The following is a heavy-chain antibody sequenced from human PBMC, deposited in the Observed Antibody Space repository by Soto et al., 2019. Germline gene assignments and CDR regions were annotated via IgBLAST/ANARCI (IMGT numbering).Heavy chain of an antibody. V-gene: IGHV3-23*01. CDR2: ISGSGTST. CDR3: AKGPTISGVVITVEYYYGMDV. D-gene: IGHD3-3*01. J-gene: IGHJ6*02. Sequence: GGSLRLSCAASGFILSSSAMSWVRQAPGKGLEWVSAISGSGTSTYYADSVKGRFTISGDVSKNTVYLQMNSLRAEDTAVYYCAKGPTISGVVITVEYYYGMDVWGQGTTVTVSS. CDR1: GFILSSSA.